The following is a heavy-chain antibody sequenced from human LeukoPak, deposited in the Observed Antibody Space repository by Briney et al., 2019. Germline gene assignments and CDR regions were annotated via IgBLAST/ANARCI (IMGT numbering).Heavy chain of an antibody. J-gene: IGHJ2*01. CDR2: IYYSGST. D-gene: IGHD3-22*01. V-gene: IGHV4-39*02. CDR1: GGSISSSSYY. CDR3: ARDREYYYDSSGYYYSNSNWYFDL. Sequence: PSETLSLTCTVSGGSISSSSYYWGWIRQPPGKGLEWIGSIYYSGSTYYNPSLKSRVTISVDTSKNQFSLKLSSVTAADTAVYYCARDREYYYDSSGYYYSNSNWYFDLWGRGTLVTVSS.